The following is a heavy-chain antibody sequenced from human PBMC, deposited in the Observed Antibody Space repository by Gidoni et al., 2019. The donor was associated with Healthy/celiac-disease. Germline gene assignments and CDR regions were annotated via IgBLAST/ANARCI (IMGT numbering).Heavy chain of an antibody. CDR3: ARNRRYCSSTSCFFDYYYYGMDV. J-gene: IGHJ6*02. D-gene: IGHD2-2*01. CDR1: GYTFTGSY. V-gene: IGHV1-2*02. CDR2: INPNSGGT. Sequence: QVQMVQSGAEVKKPGASVKVSCKASGYTFTGSYMHWVRQAPGQGLEWMGWINPNSGGTNYAQKFQGRVTMTRDTSISTAYMELSRLRSDDTAVYYCARNRRYCSSTSCFFDYYYYGMDVWGQGTTVTVSS.